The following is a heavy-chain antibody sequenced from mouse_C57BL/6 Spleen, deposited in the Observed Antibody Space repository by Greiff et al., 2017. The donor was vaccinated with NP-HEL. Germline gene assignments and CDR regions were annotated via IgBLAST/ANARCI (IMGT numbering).Heavy chain of an antibody. CDR1: GYTFTSYW. Sequence: QVQLQQPGTELVKPGASVKLSCKASGYTFTSYWMNWVKQRPGQGLEWIGNINPSNGGPKYNEKFKSKATLTVDKSSSTAYMYLSSLTSEDSAVYYCARGITTVGGYFDVWGTGTTVTVSS. CDR3: ARGITTVGGYFDV. CDR2: INPSNGGP. V-gene: IGHV1-53*01. D-gene: IGHD1-1*01. J-gene: IGHJ1*03.